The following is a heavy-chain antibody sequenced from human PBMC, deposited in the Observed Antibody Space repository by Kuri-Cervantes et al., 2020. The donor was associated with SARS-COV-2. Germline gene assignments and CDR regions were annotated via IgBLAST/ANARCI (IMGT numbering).Heavy chain of an antibody. V-gene: IGHV1-46*01. Sequence: ASVKVSCKASGYTFTSYYMHWVRQAPGQGLEWMGIINPSGGSTSYAQKFQGRVTMTRDTSTSTVYMELGSLRSEDTAVYYCARGFLEWLPINWFDPWGQGTLVTVSS. J-gene: IGHJ5*02. CDR2: INPSGGST. D-gene: IGHD3-3*01. CDR3: ARGFLEWLPINWFDP. CDR1: GYTFTSYY.